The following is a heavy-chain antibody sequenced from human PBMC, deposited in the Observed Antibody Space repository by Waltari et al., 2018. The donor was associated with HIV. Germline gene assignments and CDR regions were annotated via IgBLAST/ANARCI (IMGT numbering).Heavy chain of an antibody. CDR3: AGRPRWSCGSIYFDC. J-gene: IGHJ4*02. CDR2: NCPGYSDN. CDR1: GSSFTSYW. V-gene: IGHV5-51*01. D-gene: IGHD1-26*01. Sequence: EVQLVQSGAEVKKPGESLKISRKGSGSSFTSYWPGRLAQMPGKGLEWMGMNCPGYSDNRYNPFFQGPGTSSAQKSNSTAYREWGGLEAADTAMYFCAGRPRWSCGSIYFDCWGPGTLVAGSS.